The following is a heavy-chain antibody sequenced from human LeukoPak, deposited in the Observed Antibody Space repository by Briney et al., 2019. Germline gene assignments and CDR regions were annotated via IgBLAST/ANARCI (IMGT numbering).Heavy chain of an antibody. CDR3: SLARSEYHYGMDV. V-gene: IGHV6-1*01. CDR2: TYYRSKWYY. Sequence: SQTLSLTCAISGDSVSSISVAWNWIRQAPSRGLEWLGRTYYRSKWYYEYAVSVKSRINISPDTSKNQFSLQLTSVTPEDTAVYYCSLARSEYHYGMDVWGQGTTVTVSS. CDR1: GDSVSSISVA. J-gene: IGHJ6*02.